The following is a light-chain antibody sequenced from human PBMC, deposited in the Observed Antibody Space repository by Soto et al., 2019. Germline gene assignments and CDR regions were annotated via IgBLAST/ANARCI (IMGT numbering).Light chain of an antibody. J-gene: IGLJ3*02. V-gene: IGLV2-14*01. CDR1: SSDVGGYNY. CDR2: DVT. CDR3: SSYTSRSTRVA. Sequence: QSALTQPASVSGSPGQSITISCTGTSSDVGGYNYVSWYQQHPGKAPQVMIYDVTNRPSGVSNRFSGSKSGNTASLTISGLQAEDEADYYCSSYTSRSTRVAFGGGTKLTVL.